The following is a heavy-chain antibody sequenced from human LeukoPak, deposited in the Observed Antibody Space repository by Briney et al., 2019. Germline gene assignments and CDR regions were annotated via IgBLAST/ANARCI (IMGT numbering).Heavy chain of an antibody. CDR1: GFPFSSYA. V-gene: IGHV3-23*01. D-gene: IGHD4-17*01. CDR2: ISGSDGGT. CDR3: AKGGVYGDYYFDY. Sequence: GGSLRLSCAASGFPFSSYAMSWVRQAPGRGLEWVSIISGSDGGTYYADSVKGRFTISGDNSKNTVYLQMNSLRAEDTALYYCAKGGVYGDYYFDYWGQGTLVTVSS. J-gene: IGHJ4*02.